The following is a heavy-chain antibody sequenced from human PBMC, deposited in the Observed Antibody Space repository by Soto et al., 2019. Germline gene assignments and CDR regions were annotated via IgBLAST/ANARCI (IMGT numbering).Heavy chain of an antibody. V-gene: IGHV1-69*06. D-gene: IGHD1-26*01. CDR1: GGTFSSYA. Sequence: GASVKVSCKASGGTFSSYAISWVRQAPGQGLEWMGGIIPIFGTANYAQKFQGRVTITADKSTSTAYMELSSLRSEDTAVYYCARPKIAGQWELLAFDYWGQGTLVTSPQ. CDR3: ARPKIAGQWELLAFDY. CDR2: IIPIFGTA. J-gene: IGHJ4*02.